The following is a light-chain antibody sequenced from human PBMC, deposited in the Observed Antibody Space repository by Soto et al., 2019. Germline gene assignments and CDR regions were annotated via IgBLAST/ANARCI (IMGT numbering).Light chain of an antibody. CDR3: QQSYSTLIFT. V-gene: IGKV1-39*01. Sequence: DIQMTQSPSSLSASVGDRVTITCRASQSISSYLNWYQQKPGKAPKLLIYAASSLQSGVPSRFSGSGSGTDFTRTISSLQPEDFATYYCQQSYSTLIFTFGPGTKVDIK. CDR1: QSISSY. CDR2: AAS. J-gene: IGKJ3*01.